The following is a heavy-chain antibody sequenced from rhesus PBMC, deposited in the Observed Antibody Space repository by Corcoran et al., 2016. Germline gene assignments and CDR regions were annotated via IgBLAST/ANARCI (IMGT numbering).Heavy chain of an antibody. CDR3: TRGEQRLVRHRGGY. V-gene: IGHV3-134*01. J-gene: IGHJ4*01. Sequence: DVQLVESGGGLVKPGGSLRLSCAASGFTFDDYAMSWVRHAPGKGLEWVSRIGWSRGTIYYATSVKGRFTISREKAKNTLFLQRGRLRAEDPAVYYWTRGEQRLVRHRGGYWGQGVLVTVSS. CDR1: GFTFDDYA. CDR2: IGWSRGTI. D-gene: IGHD6S26*01.